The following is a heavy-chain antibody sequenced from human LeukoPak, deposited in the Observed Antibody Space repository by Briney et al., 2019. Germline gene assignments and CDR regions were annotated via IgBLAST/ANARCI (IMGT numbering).Heavy chain of an antibody. J-gene: IGHJ3*02. CDR1: GFTFSSYG. D-gene: IGHD1-26*01. Sequence: GGSLRLSCAASGFTFSSYGMSWVRQAPGRGLEWVSAISGSGGSTYYADSVKGRFTISRDNSKNTLYLQMNSLRAEDTAVYYCARSIVGATRAFDIWGQGTMVTVSS. CDR3: ARSIVGATRAFDI. CDR2: ISGSGGST. V-gene: IGHV3-23*01.